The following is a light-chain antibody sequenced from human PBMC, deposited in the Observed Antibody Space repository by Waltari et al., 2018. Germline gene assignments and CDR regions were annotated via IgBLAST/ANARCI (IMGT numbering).Light chain of an antibody. CDR2: DAS. Sequence: DVRLTPSPSSLSAAIGDRVTIPCRAHQIISTSLHWYQHMPVKAPRLLIFDASTLQSGVPSRFSGFRSGTEFTLTIDNLQLDDFATYYCQQSYDSWTFGQGTKVE. V-gene: IGKV1-39*01. CDR1: QIISTS. J-gene: IGKJ1*01. CDR3: QQSYDSWT.